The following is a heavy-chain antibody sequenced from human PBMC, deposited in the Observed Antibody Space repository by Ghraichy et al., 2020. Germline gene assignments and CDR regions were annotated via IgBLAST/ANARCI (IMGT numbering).Heavy chain of an antibody. CDR3: ARPPRAHYYLDV. V-gene: IGHV4-34*01. CDR2: INHSGST. J-gene: IGHJ6*04. D-gene: IGHD3-10*01. Sequence: ESLNISCEVQGGSFSGYYWTWIRQPPGKGLEWIGQINHSGSTSYNESLKSRVTMSVDTSKNQISLNLSSVTAADTAVYYCARPPRAHYYLDVWGKGTTVTVSS. CDR1: GGSFSGYY.